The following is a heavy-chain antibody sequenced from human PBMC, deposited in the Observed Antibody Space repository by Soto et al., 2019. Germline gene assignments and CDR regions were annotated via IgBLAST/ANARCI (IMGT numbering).Heavy chain of an antibody. CDR3: ANDWGAYSSGWEGVVE. CDR2: ISYDGSNK. D-gene: IGHD6-19*01. V-gene: IGHV3-30*18. J-gene: IGHJ4*02. Sequence: QVPLVESGGGVVQPGRSLRLSCAASGLPFSSYGMHWVRQAPGKGLEGVAVISYDGSNKYYADSVKGRFTISRDNSKNTLSLQRDGLRAEGAAGYYCANDWGAYSSGWEGVVEWGQGTLGNVSS. CDR1: GLPFSSYG.